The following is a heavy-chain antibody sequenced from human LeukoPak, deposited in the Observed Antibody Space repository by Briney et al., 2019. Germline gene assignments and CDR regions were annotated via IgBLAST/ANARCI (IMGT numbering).Heavy chain of an antibody. CDR2: IWYDGSNK. D-gene: IGHD3-22*01. CDR1: GFTFSSYG. V-gene: IGHV3-33*01. Sequence: PGGSLRLSCAASGFTFSSYGMHWVRQAPGKGLEWVAVIWYDGSNKYYADSVKGRFTISRDNSKNTLYLQMNSLRAEDTAVYYCARVDYYDSSQIDYWGQGTLVTVSS. J-gene: IGHJ4*02. CDR3: ARVDYYDSSQIDY.